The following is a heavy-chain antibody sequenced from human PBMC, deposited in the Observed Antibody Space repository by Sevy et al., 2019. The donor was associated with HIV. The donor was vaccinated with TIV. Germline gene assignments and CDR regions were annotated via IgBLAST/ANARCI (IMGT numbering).Heavy chain of an antibody. CDR2: FSFGCGKI. Sequence: GGSLRLSCAASGFTFSKYSMSWIRQTPGKGLEWVSTFSFGCGKINYADSVKGRVTISRDGSRNTFYLQMNSLRAEDTAIYYCAREGCTKPHDYWGQGTVVTVSS. J-gene: IGHJ4*02. CDR3: AREGCTKPHDY. D-gene: IGHD2-8*01. V-gene: IGHV3-23*01. CDR1: GFTFSKYS.